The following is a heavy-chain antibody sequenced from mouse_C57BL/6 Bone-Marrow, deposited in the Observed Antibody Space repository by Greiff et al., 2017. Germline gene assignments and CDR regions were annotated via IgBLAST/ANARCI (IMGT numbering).Heavy chain of an antibody. Sequence: QVQLQQPGAELVRPGSSVKLSCKASGYTFTSYWMDWVKQRPGQGLEWIGNIYTSDSETHYNQKFKDKATLTVAKYSSTAYMQISSLTSEDSAVYYCARGDHGSTGHYFDYWGQGTTLTVSS. CDR1: GYTFTSYW. CDR2: IYTSDSET. J-gene: IGHJ2*01. CDR3: ARGDHGSTGHYFDY. D-gene: IGHD1-1*01. V-gene: IGHV1-61*01.